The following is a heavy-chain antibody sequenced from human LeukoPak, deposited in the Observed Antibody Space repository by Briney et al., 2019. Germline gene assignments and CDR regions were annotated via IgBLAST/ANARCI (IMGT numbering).Heavy chain of an antibody. V-gene: IGHV3-30*18. CDR1: GFTFNSYG. J-gene: IGHJ4*02. Sequence: GGSLRLSCAASGFTFNSYGMHWVRQAPGKGLEWVAVISYDGSNKYYADSVKGRFTISRDNSKNTLYLQMNSLRAEDTAVYYCAKDGYSSSWLYYFDYWGQGTLVTVSS. CDR2: ISYDGSNK. D-gene: IGHD6-13*01. CDR3: AKDGYSSSWLYYFDY.